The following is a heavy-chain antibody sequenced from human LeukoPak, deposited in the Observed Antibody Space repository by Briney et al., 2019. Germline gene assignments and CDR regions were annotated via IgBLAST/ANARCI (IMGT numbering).Heavy chain of an antibody. V-gene: IGHV4-31*03. CDR1: VGSINSGDYY. Sequence: SQTLSLTCTVSVGSINSGDYYWTWIRQHPGKGLEWIGYIYYSGSTYYNPSLQSRVTISVDTSKNQFSLKLTSVTAADTAVYYCARVDSSDAGNFDYWGQGTLVTVSS. CDR3: ARVDSSDAGNFDY. CDR2: IYYSGST. J-gene: IGHJ4*02. D-gene: IGHD2-15*01.